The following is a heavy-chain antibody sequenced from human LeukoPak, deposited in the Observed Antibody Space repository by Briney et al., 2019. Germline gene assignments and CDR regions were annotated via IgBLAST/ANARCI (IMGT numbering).Heavy chain of an antibody. CDR1: GFTFSSYA. V-gene: IGHV3-21*01. Sequence: GGSLRLSCAASGFTFSSYAMNWVRQAPGKGLEWVSSISSSSSYIYYADSVKGRFTISRDNAKNSLYLQMNSLRAEDTAVYYCARAGSSITIFGVARWGQGTLVTVSS. CDR3: ARAGSSITIFGVAR. J-gene: IGHJ4*02. D-gene: IGHD3-3*01. CDR2: ISSSSSYI.